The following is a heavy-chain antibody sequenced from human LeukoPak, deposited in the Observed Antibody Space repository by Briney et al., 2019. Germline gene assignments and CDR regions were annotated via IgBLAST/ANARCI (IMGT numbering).Heavy chain of an antibody. CDR3: ARDDDYGSGSPFDP. J-gene: IGHJ5*02. CDR2: ISYDGSNK. V-gene: IGHV3-30-3*01. CDR1: GFTFSSYA. Sequence: GGSLRLSCAASGFTFSSYAMHWVRQAPGKGLEWVAVISYDGSNKYYADSVKGRFTISRDNSKNTLYLQMNSLRAEDTAVYYCARDDDYGSGSPFDPWGQGTLVTVSS. D-gene: IGHD3-10*01.